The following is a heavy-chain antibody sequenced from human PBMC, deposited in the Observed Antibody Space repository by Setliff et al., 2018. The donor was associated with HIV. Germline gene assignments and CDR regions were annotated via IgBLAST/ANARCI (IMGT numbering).Heavy chain of an antibody. Sequence: PSETLSLTCAVYGGSFSSYYWSWIRQPAGKGLEWIGHIYISGSTNYNPSFSSRVTMSVDTSKSQFSLRLTSVTAADTAMYHCARDRSSGWSKDWFDTWGQGILVTVSS. J-gene: IGHJ5*02. CDR2: IYISGST. CDR1: GGSFSSYY. D-gene: IGHD6-19*01. V-gene: IGHV4-4*07. CDR3: ARDRSSGWSKDWFDT.